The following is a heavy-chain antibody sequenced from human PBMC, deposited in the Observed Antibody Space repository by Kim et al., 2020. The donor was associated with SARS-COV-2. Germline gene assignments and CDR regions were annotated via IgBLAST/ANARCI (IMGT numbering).Heavy chain of an antibody. CDR3: ARDHSSSWNTPYYYYYGMDV. J-gene: IGHJ6*02. V-gene: IGHV3-21*01. D-gene: IGHD6-13*01. CDR2: ISSSSSYI. Sequence: GGSLRLSCAASGFTFSSYSMNWVRQAPGKGLEWVSSISSSSSYIYYADSVKGRFTISRDNAKNSLYLQMNSLRAEDTAVYYCARDHSSSWNTPYYYYYGMDVWGQGTTVTVSS. CDR1: GFTFSSYS.